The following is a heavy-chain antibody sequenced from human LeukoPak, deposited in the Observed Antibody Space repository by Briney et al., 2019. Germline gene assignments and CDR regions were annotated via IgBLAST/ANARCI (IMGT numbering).Heavy chain of an antibody. CDR1: GGSFSGYY. CDR3: ADYDVSSGRPLDP. J-gene: IGHJ5*02. D-gene: IGHD3-3*01. CDR2: INHSGST. V-gene: IGHV4-34*01. Sequence: SETLSLTCAVYGGSFSGYYWSWIRQPPGKGLEWIGEINHSGSTDYNPSLKSRVTISVDTSKNQFSLKLTSVTAADTAVYYCADYDVSSGRPLDPWGQGTLVTVSS.